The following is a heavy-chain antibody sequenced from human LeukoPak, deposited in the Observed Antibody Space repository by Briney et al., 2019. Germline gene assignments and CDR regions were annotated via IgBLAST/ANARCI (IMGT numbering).Heavy chain of an antibody. D-gene: IGHD6-13*01. Sequence: SETLSLTCAVYGGSFSGYYWSWIRQPPGKGLEWIGEINHSGSTYYNPPLKSRVTISVDTSKNQFSLKLNSVTAADTAVYYCARVRAAAVPYYFDYWGQGTLVTVSS. CDR2: INHSGST. CDR3: ARVRAAAVPYYFDY. J-gene: IGHJ4*02. CDR1: GGSFSGYY. V-gene: IGHV4-34*01.